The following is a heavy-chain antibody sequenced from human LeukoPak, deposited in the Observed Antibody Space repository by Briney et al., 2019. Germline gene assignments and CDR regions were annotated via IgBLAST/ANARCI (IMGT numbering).Heavy chain of an antibody. V-gene: IGHV4-59*01. CDR1: GGSISSYY. J-gene: IGHJ4*02. CDR2: IYYSGSS. Sequence: SETLSLTCTVSGGSISSYYWSWIRQPPGKGLEWIGYIYYSGSSNYNPSLKSRVTISVDTSKNQFSLKLSSVTAADTAVYYCARGSIFGVVMYYFDYWGQGTLVTVSS. D-gene: IGHD3-3*01. CDR3: ARGSIFGVVMYYFDY.